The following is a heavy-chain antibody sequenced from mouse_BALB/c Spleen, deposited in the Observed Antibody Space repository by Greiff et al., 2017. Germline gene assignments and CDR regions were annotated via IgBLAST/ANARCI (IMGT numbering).Heavy chain of an antibody. CDR3: ARGSRYYFDY. Sequence: DVQLVESGGGLVQPGGSRKLSCAASGFTFSSFGMHWVRQAPEKGLEWVAYISSGSSTIYYADTVKGRFTISRDNPKNTLFLQMTSLRSEDTAMYYCARGSRYYFDYWGQGTTLTVSS. CDR2: ISSGSSTI. V-gene: IGHV5-17*02. J-gene: IGHJ2*01. CDR1: GFTFSSFG.